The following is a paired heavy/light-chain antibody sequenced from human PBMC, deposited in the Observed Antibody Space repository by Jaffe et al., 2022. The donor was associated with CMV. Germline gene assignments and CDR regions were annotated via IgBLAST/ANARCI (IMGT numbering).Light chain of an antibody. Sequence: QAVVTQEPSLTVSPGGTVTLTCGSSAGPVTSAHYPYWFQQKSGQAPRTLIYDIYNRHSGAPARFSGSLLGDKVALTLSGAQPEDEADYYCYLSYAGVGAIFGGGTKLTVL. CDR2: DIY. V-gene: IGLV7-46*01. CDR1: AGPVTSAHY. J-gene: IGLJ2*01. CDR3: YLSYAGVGAI.
Heavy chain of an antibody. J-gene: IGHJ5*02. Sequence: EVQLVDSGGDSVQPGGSLRLSCAASGFIFRDSWMTWVRQAPGRGLEWVAGIKHDGSEKWYVGSVRGRFTISRDNAESTLYLQMNSLRVDDTAVYYCLGSGWSASWGQGTLVTVSS. CDR2: IKHDGSEK. V-gene: IGHV3-7*03. D-gene: IGHD6-19*01. CDR3: LGSGWSAS. CDR1: GFIFRDSW.